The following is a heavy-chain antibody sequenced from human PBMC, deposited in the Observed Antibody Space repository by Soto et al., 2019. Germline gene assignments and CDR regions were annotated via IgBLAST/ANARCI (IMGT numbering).Heavy chain of an antibody. D-gene: IGHD3-16*02. CDR2: IIPIFGTA. Sequence: QVQLVQYGAEVKKPGSSVKVSCKASGGTFISYAISWVRQAPGQGLEWMGGIIPIFGTANYAQKFQARVKIHADEPPARGYMELSSLTTEGTAVYYCASEYDSVWGSYRYFFDYWGQGTLVTVTS. J-gene: IGHJ4*02. V-gene: IGHV1-69*01. CDR3: ASEYDSVWGSYRYFFDY. CDR1: GGTFISYA.